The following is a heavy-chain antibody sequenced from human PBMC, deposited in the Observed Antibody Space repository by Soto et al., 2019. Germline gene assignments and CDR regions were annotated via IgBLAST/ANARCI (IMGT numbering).Heavy chain of an antibody. CDR2: ISAYNGST. V-gene: IGHV1-18*01. CDR3: ARRYPGSGSYYSPKYGMDV. D-gene: IGHD3-10*01. J-gene: IGHJ6*02. CDR1: GYTFTSYG. Sequence: ASVKVSCKASGYTFTSYGISWVRQAPGQGLEWMGWISAYNGSTNYAQKLQGRVTMTTDTSTSTAYMGLRSLRSDDTAVYYCARRYPGSGSYYSPKYGMDVWGQGTTVTVSS.